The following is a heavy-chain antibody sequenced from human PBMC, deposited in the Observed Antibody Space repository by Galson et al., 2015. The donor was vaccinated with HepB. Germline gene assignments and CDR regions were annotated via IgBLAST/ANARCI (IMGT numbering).Heavy chain of an antibody. CDR3: ARGVYCSSTSCYESYYYYYMDV. V-gene: IGHV7-4-1*02. D-gene: IGHD2-2*01. CDR1: GYTFTSYV. Sequence: SVKVSCKASGYTFTSYVMNWVRQAPGQGLEWMGWINTNTGNPTYAQGFTGRFVFSLDTSVSTAYLQISSLKGEDTAVYYCARGVYCSSTSCYESYYYYYMDVWGKGTTVTVSS. J-gene: IGHJ6*03. CDR2: INTNTGNP.